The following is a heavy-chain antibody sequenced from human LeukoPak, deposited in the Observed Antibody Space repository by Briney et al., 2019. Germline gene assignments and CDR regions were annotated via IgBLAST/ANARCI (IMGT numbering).Heavy chain of an antibody. Sequence: PSQTLSLTCAVSGDAISSGGYSWSWIRQPPGNGLEWIAYMWRLGTTYYNPSLKSRVTISVDRSKNEVSLQLNSVTAADTAVYYGASSEDRGGNYWNAFDIWAKGQWSPSLQ. CDR3: ASSEDRGGNYWNAFDI. CDR2: MWRLGTT. D-gene: IGHD3-10*01. V-gene: IGHV4-30-2*01. CDR1: GDAISSGGYS. J-gene: IGHJ3*02.